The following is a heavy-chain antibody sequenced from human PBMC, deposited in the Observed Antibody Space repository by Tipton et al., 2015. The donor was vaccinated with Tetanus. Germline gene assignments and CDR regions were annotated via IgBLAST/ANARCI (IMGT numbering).Heavy chain of an antibody. CDR3: ARGVWFGPGPKYYFDD. CDR1: GGSISSYY. Sequence: TLSLTCTVSGGSISSYYWSWIRQPAGKGLEWIGRIYTSGSTNYNPSLKSRVTMSVDTSKNQFSRKLSSVTAADTAVYYCARGVWFGPGPKYYFDDWGQGTLVTVSS. V-gene: IGHV4-4*07. CDR2: IYTSGST. D-gene: IGHD3-10*01. J-gene: IGHJ4*02.